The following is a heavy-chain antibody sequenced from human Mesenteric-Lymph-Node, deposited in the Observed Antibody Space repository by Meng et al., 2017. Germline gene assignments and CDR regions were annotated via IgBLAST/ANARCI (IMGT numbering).Heavy chain of an antibody. CDR2: IHSSGGT. CDR1: GDSISSGEYF. V-gene: IGHV4-61*08. J-gene: IGHJ4*02. CDR3: ARHPSWGTGSIHF. D-gene: IGHD1-1*01. Sequence: QWQRQESGPELVKPSQTLSLTCTVSGDSISSGEYFWSWIRQPPGKGLEWIAYIHSSGGTNYNPSLKSRVTMSVDTSKNQFSLNMRSVTAADTAVYYCARHPSWGTGSIHFWGQGTLVTVSS.